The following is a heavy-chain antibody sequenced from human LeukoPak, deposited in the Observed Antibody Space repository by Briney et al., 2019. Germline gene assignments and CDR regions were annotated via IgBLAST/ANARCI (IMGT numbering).Heavy chain of an antibody. Sequence: GGSLRLSCAVSGFSFIIYERNWGRQAPGKGLEWVSNIGSSGTTIYYADSVKGRFSISIDNAKNSLYLQMNSLRVEDTAVYHCARDGYCFDFEGRRDRVTVSS. CDR1: GFSFIIYE. J-gene: IGHJ4*02. D-gene: IGHD3-10*01. CDR2: IGSSGTTI. V-gene: IGHV3-48*03. CDR3: ARDGYCFDF.